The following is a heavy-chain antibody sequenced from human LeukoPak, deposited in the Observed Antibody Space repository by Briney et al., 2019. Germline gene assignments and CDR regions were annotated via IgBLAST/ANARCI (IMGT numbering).Heavy chain of an antibody. CDR3: ARDRGGYSYVMGYFDY. Sequence: PGGSLRLPCAASGFTFSSYAMPWVRQAPGKGLEWVAVISYDGSNKYYADSVKGRFTISRDNSKNTLYLQMNSLRAEDAAVYYCARDRGGYSYVMGYFDYWGQGTLVTVSS. CDR1: GFTFSSYA. D-gene: IGHD5-18*01. J-gene: IGHJ4*02. V-gene: IGHV3-30*04. CDR2: ISYDGSNK.